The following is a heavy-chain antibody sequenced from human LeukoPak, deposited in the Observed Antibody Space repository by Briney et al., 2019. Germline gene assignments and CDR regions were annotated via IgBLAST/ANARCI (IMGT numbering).Heavy chain of an antibody. Sequence: PSETLSLTCTVSGGSISSSSYYWGWIRQPPGKGLEWIGSMYYSGSTYYNPSLKSRVTISVDTSKNQFSLKLSSVTAADTAVYYCATSTVRYYYGMDVWGQGTTVTVSS. D-gene: IGHD4-17*01. V-gene: IGHV4-39*07. J-gene: IGHJ6*02. CDR3: ATSTVRYYYGMDV. CDR2: MYYSGST. CDR1: GGSISSSSYY.